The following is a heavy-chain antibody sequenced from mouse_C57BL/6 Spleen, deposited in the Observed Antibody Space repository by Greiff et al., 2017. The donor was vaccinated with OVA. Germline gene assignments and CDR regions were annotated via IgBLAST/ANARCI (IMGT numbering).Heavy chain of an antibody. V-gene: IGHV1-20*01. D-gene: IGHD2-3*01. Sequence: EVQLQQSGPELVKPGDSVKISCKASGYSFTGYFMNWVMQSHGKSLEWIGRINPYNGDNFYNQKFKGKATLTVDTSSSTAHMELRSLTSDDSAVYYCARTYEGDYWGQGTTLTVSS. CDR3: ARTYEGDY. J-gene: IGHJ2*01. CDR2: INPYNGDN. CDR1: GYSFTGYF.